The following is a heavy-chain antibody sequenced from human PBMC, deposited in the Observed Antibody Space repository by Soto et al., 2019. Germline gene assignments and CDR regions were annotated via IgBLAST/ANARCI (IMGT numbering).Heavy chain of an antibody. Sequence: ASVKVSCKASGYTFKSYDVMWVRKAPGQGLECMGWISGHNGKADYAENFQGRVIMTTDTSTATASMDLRGLRSDDTAVYYCARKGDIGNFAMDVWGQGATVTVSS. CDR2: ISGHNGKA. D-gene: IGHD1-26*01. CDR1: GYTFKSYD. J-gene: IGHJ6*02. CDR3: ARKGDIGNFAMDV. V-gene: IGHV1-18*04.